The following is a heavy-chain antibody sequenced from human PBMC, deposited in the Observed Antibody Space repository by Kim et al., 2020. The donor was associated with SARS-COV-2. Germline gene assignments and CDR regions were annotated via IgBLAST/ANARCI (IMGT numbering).Heavy chain of an antibody. J-gene: IGHJ4*02. Sequence: GGSLRLSCAASGFTFSSYSMNWVRQAPGKGLEWVSSISSSSSYIYYADSVKGRFTISRDNAKNSLYLQMNSLRAEDTAVYYCARDGALWFGESIFDYWGQGTLVTVSS. CDR3: ARDGALWFGESIFDY. CDR2: ISSSSSYI. CDR1: GFTFSSYS. V-gene: IGHV3-21*01. D-gene: IGHD3-10*01.